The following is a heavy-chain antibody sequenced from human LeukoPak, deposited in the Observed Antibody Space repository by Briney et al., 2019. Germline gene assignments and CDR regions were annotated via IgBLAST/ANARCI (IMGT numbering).Heavy chain of an antibody. CDR1: GGSISSSSYY. J-gene: IGHJ3*02. CDR3: ARGASKWDAFDI. CDR2: IYYSGST. D-gene: IGHD2-8*01. V-gene: IGHV4-39*01. Sequence: PSETLSLTCTVSGGSISSSSYYWGWIRQPPGKGLEWIGSIYYSGSTYYNPSLKSRVTISVDTSKNQFSLKLSSVTAADTAVYYCARGASKWDAFDIWGQGTMVTVSS.